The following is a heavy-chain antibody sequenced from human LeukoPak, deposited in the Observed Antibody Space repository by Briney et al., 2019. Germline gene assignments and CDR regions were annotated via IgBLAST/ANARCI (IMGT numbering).Heavy chain of an antibody. V-gene: IGHV1-2*02. CDR2: INPNSGGT. CDR3: ARMNREGIQPPFDY. D-gene: IGHD5-18*01. J-gene: IGHJ4*02. Sequence: GASVKVSCKASGYTFTGYYMHWVRQAPGQGLEWMGWINPNSGGTNYAQKFQGRVTMTRDTSISIAYMELSRLRSDDTAVYYCARMNREGIQPPFDYWGQGTLVTVSS. CDR1: GYTFTGYY.